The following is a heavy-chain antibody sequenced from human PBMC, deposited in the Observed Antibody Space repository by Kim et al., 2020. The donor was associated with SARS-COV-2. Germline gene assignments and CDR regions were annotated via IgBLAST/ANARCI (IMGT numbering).Heavy chain of an antibody. CDR3: ARGPDDYVWGSYRY. CDR1: GGSISSSSYY. D-gene: IGHD3-16*02. Sequence: SETLSLTCTVSGGSISSSSYYWGWIRQPPGKGLEWIGSIYYSGSTYYNPSLKSRVTISVDTSKNQFSLKLSSVTAADTAVYYCARGPDDYVWGSYRYWGQGTLVTVSS. V-gene: IGHV4-39*01. CDR2: IYYSGST. J-gene: IGHJ4*02.